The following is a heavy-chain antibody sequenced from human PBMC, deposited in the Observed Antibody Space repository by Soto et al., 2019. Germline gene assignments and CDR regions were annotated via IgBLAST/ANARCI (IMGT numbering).Heavy chain of an antibody. CDR1: GYTFTTYG. D-gene: IGHD3-10*01. J-gene: IGHJ4*02. CDR2: ISPYNGNT. CDR3: ATFYASGSYPYDY. V-gene: IGHV1-18*01. Sequence: ASVKVSCKASGYTFTTYGISWVRQAPGQGLEWMGWISPYNGNTNYAQNFQGRVTMTTDTSTSTAYMELRSLRSADAAVYYCATFYASGSYPYDYWGQGTLVTVSS.